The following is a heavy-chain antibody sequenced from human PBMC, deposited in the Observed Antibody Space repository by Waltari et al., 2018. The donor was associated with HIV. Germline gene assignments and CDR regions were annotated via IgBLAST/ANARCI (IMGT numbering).Heavy chain of an antibody. V-gene: IGHV1-8*01. CDR2: KNPNSGNT. J-gene: IGHJ6*02. D-gene: IGHD4-17*01. Sequence: QVQLVQSGAEVKKPGASVKVSCKASGYTFTSYDINWVRQATGQGLEWMGWKNPNSGNTGYAQKIQGRVTMTRNTSISTAYMELSSLRSEDTAVYYCARSYDYGGNPIYYGMDVWGQGTTVTVSS. CDR1: GYTFTSYD. CDR3: ARSYDYGGNPIYYGMDV.